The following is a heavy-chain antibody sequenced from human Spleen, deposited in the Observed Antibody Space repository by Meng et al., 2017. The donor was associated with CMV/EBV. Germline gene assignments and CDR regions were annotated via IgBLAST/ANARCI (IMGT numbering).Heavy chain of an antibody. CDR1: GYSFASYC. CDR2: IYPDDSDT. Sequence: GESLKVSCEGSGYSFASYCIGWVRQMPGKGLEWMGIIYPDDSDTRYNPPFQGQVTMAADKSISTAYLQWSSLKASDTAMYYCARQAYSYDSRDYYGDYFDYWGQGTRVTVSS. CDR3: ARQAYSYDSRDYYGDYFDY. D-gene: IGHD3-22*01. V-gene: IGHV5-51*01. J-gene: IGHJ4*02.